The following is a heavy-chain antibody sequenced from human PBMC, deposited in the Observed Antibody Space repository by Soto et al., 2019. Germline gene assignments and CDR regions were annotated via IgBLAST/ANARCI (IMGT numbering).Heavy chain of an antibody. Sequence: EVQLLESGGGLVQPGGSLRLSCAASGFTFSSYAMSWVRQAPGKGLEWVSAIRGSGGSTYYADSVKGRFTISRDNSKNTLYLQMNSLRAEDTAVYYCAKGLVGYCSGGSCFYWYFDLWGRGTLVTVSS. CDR3: AKGLVGYCSGGSCFYWYFDL. CDR2: IRGSGGST. CDR1: GFTFSSYA. V-gene: IGHV3-23*01. D-gene: IGHD2-15*01. J-gene: IGHJ2*01.